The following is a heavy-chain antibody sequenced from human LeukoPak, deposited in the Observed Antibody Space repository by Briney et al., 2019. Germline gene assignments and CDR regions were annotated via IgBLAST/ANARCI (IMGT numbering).Heavy chain of an antibody. V-gene: IGHV3-48*01. CDR3: ARPTPGDWGAFDI. J-gene: IGHJ3*02. CDR1: GFTFSSYS. D-gene: IGHD3-16*01. CDR2: ISSSSSTI. Sequence: GGSLRLSCAASGFTFSSYSMNWVRQAPGKGLEWVSYISSSSSTIYYADSVKGRFTISRDNAKNSLYLQMNSLRAEDTAVYYCARPTPGDWGAFDIWGQGTMVTVSS.